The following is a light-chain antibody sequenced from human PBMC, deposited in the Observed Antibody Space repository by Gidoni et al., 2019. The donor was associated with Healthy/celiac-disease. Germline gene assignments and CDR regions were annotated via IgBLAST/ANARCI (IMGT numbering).Light chain of an antibody. CDR3: QVWDSNL. V-gene: IGLV3-21*04. CDR2: YDS. J-gene: IGLJ3*02. CDR1: NIGSKS. Sequence: SYVLTQPPSVSVAPGKTARITCGGNNIGSKSVHWYQQKPGQAPVLVIYYDSDRPSGIPERFSGSNSGNTATLTISRVEAGDEADYYCQVWDSNLFGGGTKLTVL.